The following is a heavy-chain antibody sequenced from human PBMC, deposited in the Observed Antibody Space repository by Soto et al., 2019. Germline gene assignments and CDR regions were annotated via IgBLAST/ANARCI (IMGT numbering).Heavy chain of an antibody. CDR1: EVPFRTYA. CDR3: AKDSYYDFVSGEYHAYDHAVDA. V-gene: IGHV3-23*01. J-gene: IGHJ6*02. D-gene: IGHD3-3*01. CDR2: ISRSGGRS. Sequence: GGSLRLSCAGSEVPFRTYALTSIRQAPGKGLEGVSAISRSGGRSFFEDSVKGRLTIFKYNSKKTVFLQMNTLRANDTGIYYPAKDSYYDFVSGEYHAYDHAVDAWGQGTTVTVSS.